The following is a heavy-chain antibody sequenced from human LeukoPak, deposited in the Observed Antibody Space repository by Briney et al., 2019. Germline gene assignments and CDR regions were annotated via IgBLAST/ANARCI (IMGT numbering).Heavy chain of an antibody. CDR1: GYTFTDYT. CDR3: ARGGPFDS. Sequence: ASVKVSCKASGYTFTDYTINWVRQAPGQGPEWMGWINTNTGNPTYAQGSTGRFVFSLDTSVTTAYLQISSLKAEDTAVYYCARGGPFDSWGQGTLVTVSS. J-gene: IGHJ4*02. V-gene: IGHV7-4-1*02. CDR2: INTNTGNP.